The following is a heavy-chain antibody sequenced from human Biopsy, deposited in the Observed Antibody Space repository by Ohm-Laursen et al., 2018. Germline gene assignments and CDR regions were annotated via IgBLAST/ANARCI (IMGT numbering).Heavy chain of an antibody. J-gene: IGHJ4*02. D-gene: IGHD5-18*01. CDR1: GFSLDTYGVH. CDR3: AHRHRRGYTA. CDR2: IYWDDDK. Sequence: TQTLTLTCTFSGFSLDTYGVHVGWIRQPPGKALEWLALIYWDDDKRFSPSLETRITITKDTSKNQVVLTLTNMDPGDTATYFCAHRHRRGYTAWGQGILVIVSS. V-gene: IGHV2-5*02.